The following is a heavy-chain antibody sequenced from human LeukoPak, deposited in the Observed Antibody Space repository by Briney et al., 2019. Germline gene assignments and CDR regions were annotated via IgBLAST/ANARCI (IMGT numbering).Heavy chain of an antibody. J-gene: IGHJ4*02. CDR3: ARAIGPRRYCTNGVCYRYYFDY. CDR2: IYYSGST. Sequence: SETLSLTCTVSGGSISSGGYYWSWIRQHPGKGLEWIGYIYYSGSTYYNPSLKSRVTISVDTSKNQFSLKLSSVTAADTAVYYCARAIGPRRYCTNGVCYRYYFDYWGQGTLVTVSS. V-gene: IGHV4-31*03. D-gene: IGHD2-8*01. CDR1: GGSISSGGYY.